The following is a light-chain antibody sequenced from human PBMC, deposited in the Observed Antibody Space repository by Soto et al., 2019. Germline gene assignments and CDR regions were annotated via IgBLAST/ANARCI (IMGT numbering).Light chain of an antibody. CDR2: GAS. J-gene: IGKJ1*01. CDR1: QSVSSN. V-gene: IGKV3-15*01. Sequence: EIVMTQSPATLSVSPGGGATLSCRASQSVSSNLAWYRQKPGQAPRLLIYGASTRATGIPARFSGSGSGTEFTLTISSLQSEDFAVYYCQQYNNWSWTFGQGTKVDIK. CDR3: QQYNNWSWT.